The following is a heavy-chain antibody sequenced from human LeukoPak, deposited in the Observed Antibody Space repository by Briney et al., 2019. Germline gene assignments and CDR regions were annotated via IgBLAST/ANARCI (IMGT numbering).Heavy chain of an antibody. CDR3: ATGTDYGSGIN. D-gene: IGHD3-10*01. Sequence: SETLSLTCTVSGGSISDYYWSWIRQPPGKGLEWIGYIYYRGSTNYNPSLKSRVTISVDTSKKHFSLKLSSVTAADTAVYYCATGTDYGSGINWGQGTLVTVSS. V-gene: IGHV4-59*08. J-gene: IGHJ4*02. CDR2: IYYRGST. CDR1: GGSISDYY.